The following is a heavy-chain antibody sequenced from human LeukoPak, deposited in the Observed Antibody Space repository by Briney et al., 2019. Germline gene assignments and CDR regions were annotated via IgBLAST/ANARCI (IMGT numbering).Heavy chain of an antibody. V-gene: IGHV4-39*07. CDR2: IYYSGST. Sequence: SETLSLTCTVSGGSISSSSYYWGWIRQPPGKGLEWIGSIYYSGSTYYNPSLKSRVTISVDTSKNQFSLKLSSVTAADTAVYYCASRVGIAGYGFDYWGQGTLVTVPS. CDR1: GGSISSSSYY. CDR3: ASRVGIAGYGFDY. J-gene: IGHJ4*02. D-gene: IGHD6-13*01.